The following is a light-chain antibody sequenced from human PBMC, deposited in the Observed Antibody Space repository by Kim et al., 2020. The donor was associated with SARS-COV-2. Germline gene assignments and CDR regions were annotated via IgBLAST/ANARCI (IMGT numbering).Light chain of an antibody. Sequence: GGTVTLTCGSSTGDVTSGHYPYWFQQKPGQAPRTLIYDTNNKHSWTPARFSGSLLGGKATLTLSGAQPEDEAEYYCLLAYSGARVFGGGTQLTVL. CDR1: TGDVTSGHY. V-gene: IGLV7-46*01. J-gene: IGLJ2*01. CDR3: LLAYSGARV. CDR2: DTN.